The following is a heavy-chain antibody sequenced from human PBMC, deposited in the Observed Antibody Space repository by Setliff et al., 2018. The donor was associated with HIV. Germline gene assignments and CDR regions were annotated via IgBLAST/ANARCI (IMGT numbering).Heavy chain of an antibody. V-gene: IGHV3-21*01. CDR1: GFTFSSYS. D-gene: IGHD3-3*01. J-gene: IGHJ4*02. CDR2: ISSSSSYI. CDR3: ARGRVLEWLLNH. Sequence: GGSLRLSCAASGFTFSSYSMNWVRQAPGKGLEWVSSISSSSSYIYYADSVKGRFTIPRDNAKNSLHLQMNSLRAEDTAVYYCARGRVLEWLLNHWGQGTRVTVSS.